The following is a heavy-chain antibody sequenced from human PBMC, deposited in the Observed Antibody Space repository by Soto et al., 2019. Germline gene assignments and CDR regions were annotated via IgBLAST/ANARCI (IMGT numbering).Heavy chain of an antibody. CDR1: GGSISSGGYY. V-gene: IGHV4-31*01. CDR3: ARSVFP. CDR2: IYYSGST. Sequence: QVQLQESGPGLVKPSQTLSLTCTVSGGSISSGGYYWSWIRRHPGKGLEGIGYIYYSGSTYYNPSLKSQVTISVDTSKSHFSLKLTSVTAGDTAVYYCARSVFPWGQGTLVTVSS. J-gene: IGHJ5*02.